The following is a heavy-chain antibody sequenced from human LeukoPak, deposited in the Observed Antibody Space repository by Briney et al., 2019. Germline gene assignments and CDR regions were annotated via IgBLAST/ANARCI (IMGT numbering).Heavy chain of an antibody. Sequence: KTSETLSLTCTVSGGSISSSSYYWGWIRQPPGKGLEWIGTIYYSGNTYYNPSLKSRITISVDTSKNQFSLKLSPVTAADTAVYYCGRSKSYFYGMDVWGQGTTVTVSS. J-gene: IGHJ6*02. CDR2: IYYSGNT. CDR1: GGSISSSSYY. V-gene: IGHV4-39*01. CDR3: GRSKSYFYGMDV.